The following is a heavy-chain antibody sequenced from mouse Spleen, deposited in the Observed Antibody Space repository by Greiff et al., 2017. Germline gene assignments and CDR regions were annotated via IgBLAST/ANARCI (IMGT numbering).Heavy chain of an antibody. CDR1: GYTFSSYW. Sequence: QVQLQQSGAELMKPGASVKISCKATGYTFSSYWIEWVKQRPGHGLEWIGEILPGSGSTNYNEKFKGKATFTADTSSNTAYMQLSSLTSEDSAVYYCARRDYRYDERGRPFDYWGQGTTLTVSS. D-gene: IGHD2-14*01. CDR3: ARRDYRYDERGRPFDY. CDR2: ILPGSGST. J-gene: IGHJ2*01. V-gene: IGHV1-9*01.